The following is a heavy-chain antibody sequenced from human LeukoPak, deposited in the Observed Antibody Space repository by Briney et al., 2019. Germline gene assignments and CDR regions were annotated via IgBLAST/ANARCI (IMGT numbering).Heavy chain of an antibody. CDR2: ITDSGGTT. CDR3: ARDPNGNYVGAFDFQR. V-gene: IGHV3-23*01. J-gene: IGHJ1*01. Sequence: GGSLRLSCAASGFTFTSYARTWVRQAPGKGLEWVSSITDSGGTTYYADSVKGRFTISRDNYKNTLYLQMNSLRVEDTAVYYCARDPNGNYVGAFDFQRWGQGTLVTVSS. D-gene: IGHD4-17*01. CDR1: GFTFTSYA.